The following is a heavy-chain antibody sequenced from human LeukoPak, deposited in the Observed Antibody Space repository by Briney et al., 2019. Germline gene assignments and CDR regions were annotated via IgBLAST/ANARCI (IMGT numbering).Heavy chain of an antibody. CDR1: DYTLLTYG. D-gene: IGHD2-2*01. Sequence: ASVKVSCKASDYTLLTYGITWVRQARGQGLEWMGWISTYNGNTHYAQKLQGRVTMTTDTSTRTAYMELRSLTSNDTGIYYCARPAKGAYYYYYMDVWGRGTTVTVSS. CDR2: ISTYNGNT. CDR3: ARPAKGAYYYYYMDV. J-gene: IGHJ6*03. V-gene: IGHV1-18*01.